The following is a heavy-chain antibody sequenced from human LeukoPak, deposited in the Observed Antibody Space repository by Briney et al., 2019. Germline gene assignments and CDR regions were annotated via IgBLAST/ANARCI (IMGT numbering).Heavy chain of an antibody. Sequence: SETLSLTCAVYGGSFSGYYWSWIRQPPGKGLEWIGEINHSGSTNYNPSLKSRVTISVDTSKNQFSLKLSSVTAADTAVYYCVAADIVVVPAATRYYYYYGMDVWGQGTTVTVSS. CDR1: GGSFSGYY. V-gene: IGHV4-34*01. J-gene: IGHJ6*02. CDR2: INHSGST. D-gene: IGHD2-2*01. CDR3: VAADIVVVPAATRYYYYYGMDV.